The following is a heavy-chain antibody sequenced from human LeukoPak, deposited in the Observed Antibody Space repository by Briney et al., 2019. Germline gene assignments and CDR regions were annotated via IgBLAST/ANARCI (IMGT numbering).Heavy chain of an antibody. CDR3: VTDVPYPAPQIDF. CDR2: VKTKADGGTT. D-gene: IGHD2-2*01. Sequence: GGSLILSCAASGFTFSSAWMSWVRQAPGMGLEWVGRVKTKADGGTTEYAAPVKGRFTISRDDSKNTLDLQMNSLKTEDTGMYYCVTDVPYPAPQIDFWGQGTLVTVSS. CDR1: GFTFSSAW. V-gene: IGHV3-15*01. J-gene: IGHJ4*02.